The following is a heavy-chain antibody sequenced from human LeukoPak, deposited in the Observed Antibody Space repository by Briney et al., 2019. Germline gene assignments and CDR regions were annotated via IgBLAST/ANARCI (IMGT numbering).Heavy chain of an antibody. Sequence: QPGGSLRLSCAASGFTFSSYAMHWVRQAPGKGLEWVAVISYDGSNKYYADSVKGRFAISRDNSKNTLYLQMNSLRAEDTAVYYCAKDKYNFWSGSNYYYMDVWGKGTTVTVSS. V-gene: IGHV3-30*09. CDR3: AKDKYNFWSGSNYYYMDV. J-gene: IGHJ6*03. CDR2: ISYDGSNK. CDR1: GFTFSSYA. D-gene: IGHD3-3*01.